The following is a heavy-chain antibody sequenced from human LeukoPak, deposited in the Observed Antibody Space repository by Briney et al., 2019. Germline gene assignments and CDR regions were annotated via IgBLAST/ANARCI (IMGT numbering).Heavy chain of an antibody. CDR1: GITFSEAW. CDR2: IKSKRHGETA. D-gene: IGHD6-13*01. J-gene: IGHJ4*02. V-gene: IGHV3-15*01. CDR3: TRELAAAGTGVYYFDY. Sequence: GGSLRLSCTASGITFSEAWMSWVRQAPGKGLEWVGRIKSKRHGETADYGTPVKGRFTISRDDSKSIAYLQMNSLKTEDTAVYCCTRELAAAGTGVYYFDYWGQGTLVTVSS.